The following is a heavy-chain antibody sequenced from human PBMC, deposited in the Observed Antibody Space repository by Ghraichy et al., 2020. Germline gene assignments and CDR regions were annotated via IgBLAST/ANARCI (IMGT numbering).Heavy chain of an antibody. D-gene: IGHD2-2*01. CDR2: ISSSSSYI. J-gene: IGHJ6*02. V-gene: IGHV3-21*01. CDR1: GFTFSSYS. Sequence: GGSLRLSCAASGFTFSSYSMNWVRQAPGKGLEWVSSISSSSSYIYYADSVKGRFTISRDNAKNSLYLQMNSLRAEDTAVYYCARDAIVVVPAATKAYYYYGMDVWGRGTTATVSS. CDR3: ARDAIVVVPAATKAYYYYGMDV.